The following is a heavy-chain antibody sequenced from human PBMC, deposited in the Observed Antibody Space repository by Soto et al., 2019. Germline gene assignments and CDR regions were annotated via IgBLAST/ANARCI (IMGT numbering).Heavy chain of an antibody. CDR3: ARDNGGNSFRRFDP. J-gene: IGHJ5*02. CDR2: IYYSGNT. CDR1: GGSISSKNYY. Sequence: PSETLSLTCIGSGGSISSKNYYWAWIRQPPGKGLEYIASIYYSGNTYYNPSLKSRVTISVDRSKNQFSLKLSSVTAADTAAYYCARDNGGNSFRRFDPWGQGTLVTVSS. D-gene: IGHD2-21*02. V-gene: IGHV4-39*07.